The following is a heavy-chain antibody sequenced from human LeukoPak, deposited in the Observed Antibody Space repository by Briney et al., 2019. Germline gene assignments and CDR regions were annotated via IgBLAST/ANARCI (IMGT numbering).Heavy chain of an antibody. CDR2: INPNSGGT. CDR1: GYTFTGYY. Sequence: ASVTVSCKASGYTFTGYYMHWVRQAPGQGLEWMGWINPNSGGTDYAQKFQGRVTMTRDTSISTAYMELSRLRSDDTAVYYCARQGPSDDTAMVPDAFDIWGQGTTVTVSS. J-gene: IGHJ3*02. D-gene: IGHD5-18*01. CDR3: ARQGPSDDTAMVPDAFDI. V-gene: IGHV1-2*02.